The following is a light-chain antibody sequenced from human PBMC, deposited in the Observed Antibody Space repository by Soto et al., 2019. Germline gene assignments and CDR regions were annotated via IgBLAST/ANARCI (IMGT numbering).Light chain of an antibody. Sequence: DIQMTQSPSTLSASVRDRVTITCRASQSVSSWLAWYQQKPGKAPKLLIYQASSLETGVPSRFSGSGSGTEFTLTITSLKPDDFATYYCQQYNSYPRTLGQGTKVDIK. CDR2: QAS. CDR1: QSVSSW. CDR3: QQYNSYPRT. J-gene: IGKJ1*01. V-gene: IGKV1-5*03.